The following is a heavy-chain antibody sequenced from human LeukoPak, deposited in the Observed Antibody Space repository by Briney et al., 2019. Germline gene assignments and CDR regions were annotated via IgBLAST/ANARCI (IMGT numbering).Heavy chain of an antibody. V-gene: IGHV3-7*01. CDR3: ARRFRPGYSSSRYYYYYMDV. D-gene: IGHD6-13*01. Sequence: GGSLRLSCASSGFTSSSYWMSWVRQAPGKGLEWVANIKQDGSEKYYVDSAKGRFTIYRDNAKNSLYLQMNSLRAEDTAVYYCARRFRPGYSSSRYYYYYMDVWGKGTTVTVSS. J-gene: IGHJ6*03. CDR2: IKQDGSEK. CDR1: GFTSSSYW.